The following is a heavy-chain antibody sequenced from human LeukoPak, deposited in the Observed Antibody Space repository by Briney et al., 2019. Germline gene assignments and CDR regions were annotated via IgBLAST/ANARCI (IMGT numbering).Heavy chain of an antibody. J-gene: IGHJ4*02. D-gene: IGHD3-22*01. V-gene: IGHV4-39*07. CDR2: IYYSGST. CDR1: GGSISSSSYY. CDR3: ARNYYDTKKPWD. Sequence: SETLSLTCTVSGGSISSSSYYWGWIRQPPGKGLEWIGSIYYSGSTYYNPSLKSRVTISVDTSKNQFSLKLSSVTAADTAVYFCARNYYDTKKPWDWGQGTLVTVSS.